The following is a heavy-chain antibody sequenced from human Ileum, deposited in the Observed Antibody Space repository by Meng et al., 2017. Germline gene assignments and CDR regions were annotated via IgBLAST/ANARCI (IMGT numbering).Heavy chain of an antibody. CDR2: IDTDGIGT. Sequence: EVHLVESGGRLVPPGGSLRVSCAASGFAFSSLWMHWVRQAPGKGLVWVSRIDTDGIGTTYADSVKGRFTISRDNAKNTLYLQMNSLRDEDTAVYYCVRLGGSSPVDYWGQGILVTVSS. D-gene: IGHD6-6*01. CDR3: VRLGGSSPVDY. J-gene: IGHJ4*02. V-gene: IGHV3-74*01. CDR1: GFAFSSLW.